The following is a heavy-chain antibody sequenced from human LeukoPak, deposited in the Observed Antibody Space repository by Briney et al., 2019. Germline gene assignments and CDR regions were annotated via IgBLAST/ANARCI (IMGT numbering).Heavy chain of an antibody. CDR3: ARGGTITWVEDY. CDR2: ISYDGSSE. J-gene: IGHJ4*02. CDR1: GFSFNTYV. V-gene: IGHV3-30*03. Sequence: PGRSLRLSCAASGFSFNTYVMHWVRQAPGKGLEWVTVISYDGSSEYSADSVKGRFTISRDNSKKTLYLQMSSLRVEDTAVYYCARGGTITWVEDYWGQGTLVTVSS. D-gene: IGHD3-16*01.